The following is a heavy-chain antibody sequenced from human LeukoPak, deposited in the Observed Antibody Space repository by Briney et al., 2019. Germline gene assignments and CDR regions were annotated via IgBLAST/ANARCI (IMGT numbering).Heavy chain of an antibody. CDR3: ARDSSQTHYDILTGYPTLYYYYGMDV. D-gene: IGHD3-9*01. CDR1: GGTFSSYA. Sequence: VASVKVSCEASGGTFSSYAISWVRQAPGQGLEWMGGIIPIFGTANYAQKFQGRVTITADKSTSTAYMELSSLRSEDTAVYYCARDSSQTHYDILTGYPTLYYYYGMDVWGKGTTVTVSS. J-gene: IGHJ6*04. CDR2: IIPIFGTA. V-gene: IGHV1-69*06.